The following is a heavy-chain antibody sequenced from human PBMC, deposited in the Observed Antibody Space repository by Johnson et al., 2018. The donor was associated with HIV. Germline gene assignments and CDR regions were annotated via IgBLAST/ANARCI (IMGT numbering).Heavy chain of an antibody. D-gene: IGHD6-19*01. Sequence: QEQLVESGGGLVKAGGSLRLSCAASGFTFSDHYMIWIRQAPGKGLECISSISRSGRTTYYANSVKGRFTLSRHHAKNSLYLQMDSLRVEDTALYYCAKDKDYRGYTSAWFSTVSAFDIWGQGTMVTVAP. CDR2: ISRSGRTT. J-gene: IGHJ3*02. CDR1: GFTFSDHY. V-gene: IGHV3-11*01. CDR3: AKDKDYRGYTSAWFSTVSAFDI.